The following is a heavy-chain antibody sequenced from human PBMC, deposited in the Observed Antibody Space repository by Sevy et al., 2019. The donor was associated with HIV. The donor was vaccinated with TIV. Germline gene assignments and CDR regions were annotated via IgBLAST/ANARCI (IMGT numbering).Heavy chain of an antibody. V-gene: IGHV4-34*01. CDR1: GVSLTGYY. J-gene: IGHJ5*02. Sequence: SETLSLTCAVHGVSLTGYYWNWIRQSPGKGLEWIGEVSHSGRTKYNPSIESRVTIELDTSKNQFSLTLDSLTVADTAVYYCARAWGDPSYFDPWVQGTLVTVSS. D-gene: IGHD2-21*02. CDR2: VSHSGRT. CDR3: ARAWGDPSYFDP.